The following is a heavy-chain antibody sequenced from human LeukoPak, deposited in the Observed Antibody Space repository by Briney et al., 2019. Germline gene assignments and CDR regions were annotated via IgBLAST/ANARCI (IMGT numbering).Heavy chain of an antibody. CDR1: GGSLSGYY. V-gene: IGHV4-34*01. D-gene: IGHD4-17*01. J-gene: IGHJ5*02. CDR3: ARGPYSTVTAFAWFDP. CDR2: INHSGDT. Sequence: SETLSLTCAVYGGSLSGYYWSWIRQSPGKGLEWIGQINHSGDTNYNPSLKSRVTISVDTSKNHFSLSLNSVIAADTAMYYCARGPYSTVTAFAWFDPWGQGTLVIVSS.